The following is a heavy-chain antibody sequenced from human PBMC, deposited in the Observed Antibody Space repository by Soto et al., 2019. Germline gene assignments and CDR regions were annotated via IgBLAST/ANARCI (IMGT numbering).Heavy chain of an antibody. V-gene: IGHV3-48*02. Sequence: GGSLRLSCAASGFPFITYIMNWVRPAPGKGLEWISYISSTSSTIYYADSVKGRFTVSRDNAKNSLYLQTRSLRDEDTAVYYCARVLGSYSTSNGYWGQGTLVTVSS. D-gene: IGHD3-10*01. CDR2: ISSTSSTI. J-gene: IGHJ1*01. CDR1: GFPFITYI. CDR3: ARVLGSYSTSNGY.